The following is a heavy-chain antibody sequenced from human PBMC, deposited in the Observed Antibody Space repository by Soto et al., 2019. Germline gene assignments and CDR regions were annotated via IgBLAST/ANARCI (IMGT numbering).Heavy chain of an antibody. CDR3: VRQRNWFDP. J-gene: IGHJ5*02. CDR2: IFWDGDK. CDR1: VFSLNTAGVG. Sequence: QITLKESGPTLVKPTQTLTLTCTFSVFSLNTAGVGVGWVRQPPGKALEWLAVIFWDGDKRYSPSLQSRLTITRDTSKDQVVLTMTNMDPVDTATYYCVRQRNWFDPWGQGTLVTVSS. V-gene: IGHV2-5*02.